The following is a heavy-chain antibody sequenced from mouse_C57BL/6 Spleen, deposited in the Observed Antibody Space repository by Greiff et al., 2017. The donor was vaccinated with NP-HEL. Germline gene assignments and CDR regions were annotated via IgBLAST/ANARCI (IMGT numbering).Heavy chain of an antibody. CDR1: GFTFSSYA. CDR2: ISDGGSYT. Sequence: EVMLVESGGGLVKPGGSLKLSCAASGFTFSSYAMSWVRQTPEKRLEWVATISDGGSYTYYPDNVKGRFTISRDNAKNNLYLQRSHLKSEDTAMYYCAREDYYGSIAWFAYWGQGTLVTVSA. D-gene: IGHD1-1*01. CDR3: AREDYYGSIAWFAY. J-gene: IGHJ3*01. V-gene: IGHV5-4*01.